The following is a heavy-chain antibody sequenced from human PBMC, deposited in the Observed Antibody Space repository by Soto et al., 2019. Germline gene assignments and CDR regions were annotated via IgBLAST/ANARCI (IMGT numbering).Heavy chain of an antibody. D-gene: IGHD3-3*01. CDR1: GVTFSSYA. V-gene: IGHV3-23*01. Sequence: GGSLRLSCAASGVTFSSYAMSWVRQAPGKGLEWVSAISGSGGSTYYADSVKGRFTISRDNSKNTLYLQMNSLRAEDTAVYYCARGYDFWSGYYTPTNYYYGMDVWGQGTTVTVSS. CDR3: ARGYDFWSGYYTPTNYYYGMDV. CDR2: ISGSGGST. J-gene: IGHJ6*02.